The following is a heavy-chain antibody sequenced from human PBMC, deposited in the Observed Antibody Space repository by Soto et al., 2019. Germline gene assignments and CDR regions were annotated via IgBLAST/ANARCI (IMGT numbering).Heavy chain of an antibody. Sequence: ASVKVSCKASGYTFTSYGISWVRQAPGQGLEWMGWISAYNGNTNYAQKLQGRVTMTTDTSTSTAYMELRSLRSDDTAVYYCARGRELLGPSLLNALDIWGQGTMVTVSS. J-gene: IGHJ3*02. CDR2: ISAYNGNT. V-gene: IGHV1-18*04. CDR3: ARGRELLGPSLLNALDI. CDR1: GYTFTSYG. D-gene: IGHD1-26*01.